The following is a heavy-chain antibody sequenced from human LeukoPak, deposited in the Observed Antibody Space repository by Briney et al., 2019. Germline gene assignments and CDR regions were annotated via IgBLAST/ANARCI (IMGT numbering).Heavy chain of an antibody. J-gene: IGHJ4*02. D-gene: IGHD3-10*01. CDR1: GFTFSSYS. Sequence: GGSLRLSCAASGFTFSSYSMNWVRQAPGKGLEWVSSISSSSSYIYYAGSVKGRFTISRDNAKNSLYLQMNSLRAEDTAVYYCARISYGSGSSRLDYWGQGTLVTVSS. V-gene: IGHV3-21*01. CDR3: ARISYGSGSSRLDY. CDR2: ISSSSSYI.